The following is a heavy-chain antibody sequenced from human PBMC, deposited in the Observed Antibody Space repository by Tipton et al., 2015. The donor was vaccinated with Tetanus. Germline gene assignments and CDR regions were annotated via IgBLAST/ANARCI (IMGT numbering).Heavy chain of an antibody. Sequence: TLSLTCTVSGASFSSGDYYWSWIRKPPGKDLEWIGYIYQTGTTYYNPSLKSRLSMSVDTSKNQFFLNLSSVTAADTAVYYCARDQGGGRVVRLNWFDPWGPGTLVTVSS. J-gene: IGHJ5*02. CDR2: IYQTGTT. CDR3: ARDQGGGRVVRLNWFDP. D-gene: IGHD6-6*01. V-gene: IGHV4-30-4*01. CDR1: GASFSSGDYY.